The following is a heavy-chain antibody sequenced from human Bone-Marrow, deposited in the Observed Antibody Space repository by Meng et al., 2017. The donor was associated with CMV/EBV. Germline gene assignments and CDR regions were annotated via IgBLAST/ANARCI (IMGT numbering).Heavy chain of an antibody. Sequence: GGSLRLSCAASGFTFDDYDMSWVRQAPGKGLEWVSGIHWNGGSTDYADSVKGRFTISRDNSKNSLYLQMNSLRAEDTALYYCAKERSTAYYYYGLDAWGQGTTVTVSS. D-gene: IGHD2-2*01. CDR1: GFTFDDYD. J-gene: IGHJ6*02. CDR3: AKERSTAYYYYGLDA. V-gene: IGHV3-20*04. CDR2: IHWNGGST.